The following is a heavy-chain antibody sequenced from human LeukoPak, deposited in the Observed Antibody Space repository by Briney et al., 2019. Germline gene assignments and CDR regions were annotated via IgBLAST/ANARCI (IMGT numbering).Heavy chain of an antibody. D-gene: IGHD6-6*01. V-gene: IGHV4-4*07. Sequence: SETLSLTCTVSGGSISSYYWSWIRQPAGKGLEWIGRIYTSGSTNYNPSLKSRVTMSVDTSKNQFSLKLSSVTAADTAVYYCARVFTGYSSSYWWFDPWGQGTLVTVSS. CDR1: GGSISSYY. J-gene: IGHJ5*02. CDR3: ARVFTGYSSSYWWFDP. CDR2: IYTSGST.